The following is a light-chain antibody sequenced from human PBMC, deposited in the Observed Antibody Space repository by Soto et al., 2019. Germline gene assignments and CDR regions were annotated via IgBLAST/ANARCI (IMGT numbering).Light chain of an antibody. Sequence: EIVLTQSPGTLSLSPGERATLSCRASRSVSASYLAWYQQKPGQAPRLLIYGASSRATGFPDRFSGSGSGTDFTLTISRLEPEDFAVYYCQQRSSWPFTFGPGTKVDIK. CDR2: GAS. V-gene: IGKV3D-20*02. J-gene: IGKJ3*01. CDR1: RSVSASY. CDR3: QQRSSWPFT.